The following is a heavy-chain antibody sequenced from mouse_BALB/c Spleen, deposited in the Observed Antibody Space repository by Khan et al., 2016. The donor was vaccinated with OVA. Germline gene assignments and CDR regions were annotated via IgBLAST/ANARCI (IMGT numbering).Heavy chain of an antibody. Sequence: VRLQQSGPELVKPGASVKMSCKTSGYIFTDYYMKWVIQSHGKSLEWIGDINPNNGATFYNQKFKGKATLTVDKSSSTAYLQLNSLTSEDSAVYYCAKGLWDYWGQGTTLTVSS. CDR1: GYIFTDYY. D-gene: IGHD3-3*01. CDR2: INPNNGAT. V-gene: IGHV1-26*01. CDR3: AKGLWDY. J-gene: IGHJ2*01.